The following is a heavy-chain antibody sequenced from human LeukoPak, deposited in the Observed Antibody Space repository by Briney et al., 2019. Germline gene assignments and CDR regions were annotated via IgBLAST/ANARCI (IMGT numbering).Heavy chain of an antibody. J-gene: IGHJ4*02. D-gene: IGHD3-9*01. Sequence: ASVKVSCKASGYTFTSYGISWVRQAPGQGLEWMGWISAYNGNTNYAQKLQGRVTMTTDTPTSTAYMELRSLRSDDTAVYYCARADLELRYFDWLLPGAGDFDYWDQGTLVTVSS. CDR2: ISAYNGNT. CDR1: GYTFTSYG. CDR3: ARADLELRYFDWLLPGAGDFDY. V-gene: IGHV1-18*01.